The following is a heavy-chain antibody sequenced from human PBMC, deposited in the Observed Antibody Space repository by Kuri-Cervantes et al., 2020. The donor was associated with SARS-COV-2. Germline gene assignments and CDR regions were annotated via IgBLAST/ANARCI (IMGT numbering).Heavy chain of an antibody. CDR1: GFTFSSYS. V-gene: IGHV3-21*01. CDR2: ISSSSSYI. J-gene: IGHJ4*02. D-gene: IGHD2-2*03. Sequence: GGSLRLSCAASGFTFSSYSMNWVRQAPGKGLEWVSSISSSSSYIYYADSVKGRFTISRDNAKNSLYLQMNSLRAEDTAVYYCAREVPVDIVVVPAAIDYFDYWGQGTLVTVSS. CDR3: AREVPVDIVVVPAAIDYFDY.